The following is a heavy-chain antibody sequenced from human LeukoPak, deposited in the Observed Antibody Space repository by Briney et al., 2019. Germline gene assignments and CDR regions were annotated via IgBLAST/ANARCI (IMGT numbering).Heavy chain of an antibody. D-gene: IGHD1-7*01. Sequence: PGESLKISCKGFGYSFTSYWIGWVRQMPGKGLEWMGIIYPGDSDTRYSPSFQGQVTISADKSISTAYLQWSSLKASDTAMYYCARRYNWNYGTAGYGMDVWGQGTTVTVSS. V-gene: IGHV5-51*01. CDR1: GYSFTSYW. CDR2: IYPGDSDT. J-gene: IGHJ6*02. CDR3: ARRYNWNYGTAGYGMDV.